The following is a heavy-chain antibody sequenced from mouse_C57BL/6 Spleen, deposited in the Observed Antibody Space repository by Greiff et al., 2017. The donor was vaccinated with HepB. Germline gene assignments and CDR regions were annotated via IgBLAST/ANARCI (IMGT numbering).Heavy chain of an antibody. Sequence: EVKLVESEGGLVQPGSSMKLSCTASGFTFSDYYMAWVRQVPEKGLEWVANINYDGSSTYYLDSLKSRFIISRDNAKNILYLQMSSLKSEDTATYYCARAMEYHYGSSYPFDYWGQGTTLTVSS. CDR2: INYDGSST. J-gene: IGHJ2*01. CDR1: GFTFSDYY. V-gene: IGHV5-16*01. CDR3: ARAMEYHYGSSYPFDY. D-gene: IGHD1-1*01.